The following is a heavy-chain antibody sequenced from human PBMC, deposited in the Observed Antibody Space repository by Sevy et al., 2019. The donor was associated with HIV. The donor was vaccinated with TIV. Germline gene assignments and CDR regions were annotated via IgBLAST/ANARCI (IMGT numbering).Heavy chain of an antibody. D-gene: IGHD1-26*01. J-gene: IGHJ3*02. V-gene: IGHV3-23*01. Sequence: GGSLRLSCAASGFTFSSYAMNWVRQAPGKGLEWVSGLSGNGGSTNYADSVKGRFTISRDNSKNTLYLQMNSLRAEDTAIYYCAKDRVWELGDAFDIWGLGTMVTVSS. CDR1: GFTFSSYA. CDR3: AKDRVWELGDAFDI. CDR2: LSGNGGST.